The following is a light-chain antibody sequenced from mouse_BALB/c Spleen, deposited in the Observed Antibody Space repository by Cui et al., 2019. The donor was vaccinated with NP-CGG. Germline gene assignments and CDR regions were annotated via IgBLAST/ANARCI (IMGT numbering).Light chain of an antibody. Sequence: QAVATQESALTTSPGETVTLTCCSSTGAVTIINYPNWVQEKPDHLFNGLIGGTNNRSPGIPARFSGSLIGDKAALTITGAQTEDEAIYFCALWYSNHWVFGGGTKLTVL. V-gene: IGLV1*01. CDR2: GTN. CDR3: ALWYSNHWV. CDR1: TGAVTIINY. J-gene: IGLJ1*01.